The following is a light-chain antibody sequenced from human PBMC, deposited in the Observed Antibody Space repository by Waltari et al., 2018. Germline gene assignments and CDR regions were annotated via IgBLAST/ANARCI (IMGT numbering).Light chain of an antibody. CDR2: DAS. J-gene: IGKJ1*01. Sequence: EIVLTQSPGTLALSPGERATLSCRASQSVGRALAWYQQKPGQAPRLLIYDASSRATGIPDRFSGSGSGTDFSLTIGRVEPEDFAVYYCQMYVRLPVTFGQGTKLEVK. CDR1: QSVGRA. V-gene: IGKV3-20*01. CDR3: QMYVRLPVT.